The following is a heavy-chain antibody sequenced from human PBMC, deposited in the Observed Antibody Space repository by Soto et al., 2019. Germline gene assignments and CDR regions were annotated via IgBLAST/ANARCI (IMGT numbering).Heavy chain of an antibody. Sequence: EVQVVESGGGLVQPGGSLRLSCAASGFTFSSYSMDWVRQAPGKGLEWVSYISSSSSTIFYADSVKGRFTISRDNAKNSLYLQMNSLRAEDTAVYYCARDIDGGGQGTLVTVSS. J-gene: IGHJ4*02. CDR2: ISSSSSTI. CDR1: GFTFSSYS. CDR3: ARDIDG. V-gene: IGHV3-48*01. D-gene: IGHD2-15*01.